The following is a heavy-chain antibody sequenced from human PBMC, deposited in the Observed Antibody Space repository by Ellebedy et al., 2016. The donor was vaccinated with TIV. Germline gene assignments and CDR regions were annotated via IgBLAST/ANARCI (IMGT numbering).Heavy chain of an antibody. Sequence: AASVKVSCKASGGTFSNYAISWARQAPGQGLEWMGGIIPIFGTAKFAQKFPGRVTPTADESTSTAYMELSSLKAEDTAVYYCARVKGYCSTASCLYFDYWGQGTLVTVSS. J-gene: IGHJ4*02. CDR2: IIPIFGTA. CDR1: GGTFSNYA. D-gene: IGHD2-2*01. V-gene: IGHV1-69*13. CDR3: ARVKGYCSTASCLYFDY.